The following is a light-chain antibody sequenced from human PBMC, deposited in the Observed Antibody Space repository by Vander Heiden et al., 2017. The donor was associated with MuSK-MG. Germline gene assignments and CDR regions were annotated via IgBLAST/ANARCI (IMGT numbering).Light chain of an antibody. V-gene: IGKV3-11*01. J-gene: IGKJ2*02. CDR3: QQRSNWPRT. CDR1: QSVNSY. CDR2: DAS. Sequence: EIVLTQSPATLSLSPGERATLSCRASQSVNSYLAWYQHKPGQAPRLLIYDASNRATGIPARFSGSGSGTDFTLTISSLEPEDFAVYYCQQRSNWPRTFGQGTKLEIK.